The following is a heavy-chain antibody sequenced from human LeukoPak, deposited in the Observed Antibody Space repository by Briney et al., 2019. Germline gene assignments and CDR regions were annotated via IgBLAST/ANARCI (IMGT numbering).Heavy chain of an antibody. J-gene: IGHJ4*02. CDR3: TTDLSTTTVFDY. Sequence: SGGSLRLSCAASGFTFSNAWMSWVRQAPGKGLEWVGRIKSKTDGGTTDYAAPVKGRFTISRDDSKNTLYLQMNSLKTEDTAVYYCTTDLSTTTVFDYWGQGTLVTVSS. CDR1: GFTFSNAW. CDR2: IKSKTDGGTT. V-gene: IGHV3-15*01. D-gene: IGHD5/OR15-5a*01.